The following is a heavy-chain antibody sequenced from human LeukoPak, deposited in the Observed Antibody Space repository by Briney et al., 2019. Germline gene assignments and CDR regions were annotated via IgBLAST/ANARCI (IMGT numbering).Heavy chain of an antibody. CDR3: ARAGYSSSWCDRGPYAFDI. D-gene: IGHD6-13*01. J-gene: IGHJ3*02. CDR1: GFTFSSYR. Sequence: GGSLRLSCAASGFTFSSYRMNWVRQAPGKGLEWVSSISSSSSYIYYADSVKGRFTISRDNAKNSLYLQMNSLRAEDAAVYYCARAGYSSSWCDRGPYAFDIWGQGTMVTVSS. V-gene: IGHV3-21*01. CDR2: ISSSSSYI.